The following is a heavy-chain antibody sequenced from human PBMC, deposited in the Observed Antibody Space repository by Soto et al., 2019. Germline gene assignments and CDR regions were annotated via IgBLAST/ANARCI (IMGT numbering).Heavy chain of an antibody. D-gene: IGHD2-2*01. CDR2: IDPSDSYT. Sequence: GESLKISCKGSGYSFTSYWISWVRQMPGKGLEWMGRIDPSDSYTNYSPSFQGHVTISADKSISTAYLQWSSLEASDTAMYYCARLPDIVVVPAAIGGDYYYYGMDVWGQGTTVTVSS. CDR1: GYSFTSYW. CDR3: ARLPDIVVVPAAIGGDYYYYGMDV. J-gene: IGHJ6*02. V-gene: IGHV5-10-1*01.